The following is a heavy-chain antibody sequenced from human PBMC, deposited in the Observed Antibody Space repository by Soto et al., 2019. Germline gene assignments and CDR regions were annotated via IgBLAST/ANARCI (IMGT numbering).Heavy chain of an antibody. CDR3: SGCSGGACHQNYGMDV. CDR2: ISPSTRNI. J-gene: IGHJ6*02. D-gene: IGHD2-15*01. V-gene: IGHV3-21*01. CDR1: GFTFSSCT. Sequence: EVHLVESGGGLVKPGGSLRLSCAVSGFTFSSCTMNWVRQAPGKGLEWVSSISPSTRNIYYADSVKGRFTISRDNAKNSLLLQMNSLRAEDTAVYYCSGCSGGACHQNYGMDVWGQGTKVTVSS.